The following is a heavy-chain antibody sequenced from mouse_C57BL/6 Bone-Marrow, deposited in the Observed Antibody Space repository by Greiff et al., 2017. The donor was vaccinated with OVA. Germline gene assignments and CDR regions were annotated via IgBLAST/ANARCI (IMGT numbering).Heavy chain of an antibody. D-gene: IGHD2-4*01. CDR2: ISDGGSYT. CDR3: ARDGDYEVSY. Sequence: EVKLVESGGGLVKPGGSLKLSCAASGFTFSSYAMSWVRQTPEKRLEWVATISDGGSYTYYPDNVKGRFTISRDNAKNNLYLQMSHLKSEDTAMYYWARDGDYEVSYWGQGTLVTVSA. CDR1: GFTFSSYA. J-gene: IGHJ3*01. V-gene: IGHV5-4*01.